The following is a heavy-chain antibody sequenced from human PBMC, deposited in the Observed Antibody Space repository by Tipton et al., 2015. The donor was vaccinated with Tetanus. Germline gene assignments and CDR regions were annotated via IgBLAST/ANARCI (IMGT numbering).Heavy chain of an antibody. D-gene: IGHD6-6*01. CDR1: GYSFTSHW. CDR2: IFPDDSDT. Sequence: VQLVQSGADVKKPGESLKISCKASGYSFTSHWIGWVRQMPGKGLEWMGMIFPDDSDTRYSPSFQGHVPFSVDKSTSTVYLQWSSLKASDTAMYFCARMYSTSSPFDPWGQGTLVAVSS. J-gene: IGHJ5*02. CDR3: ARMYSTSSPFDP. V-gene: IGHV5-51*01.